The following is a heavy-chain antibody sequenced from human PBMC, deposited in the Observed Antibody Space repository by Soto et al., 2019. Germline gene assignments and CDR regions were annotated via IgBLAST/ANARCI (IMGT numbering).Heavy chain of an antibody. V-gene: IGHV1-18*01. J-gene: IGHJ5*02. CDR1: GYTFISYG. Sequence: ASVKVSCKASGYTFISYGIGWVRQAPGQGLEWMGWITVNSGNTNYPQKFQGRVTMTTDTSTSTAYMELRSLTSDDTAVYYCGRGLGGGWYFFDPWGQGTLVTVSS. D-gene: IGHD6-19*01. CDR3: GRGLGGGWYFFDP. CDR2: ITVNSGNT.